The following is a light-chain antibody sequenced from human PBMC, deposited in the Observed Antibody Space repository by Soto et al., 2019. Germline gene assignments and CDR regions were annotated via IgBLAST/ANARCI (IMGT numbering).Light chain of an antibody. CDR1: QSISDT. V-gene: IGKV3-11*01. J-gene: IGKJ4*01. CDR3: QKRSSWPLT. CDR2: GES. Sequence: EIQLTQSPGTLSLSLGESATLSCRASQSISDTLAWYQQKTGQAPKLLIHGESTRAPGLPDRFSGSGSGTDLNLTISRLEPEDFAAYYCQKRSSWPLTCGGGTKVDIK.